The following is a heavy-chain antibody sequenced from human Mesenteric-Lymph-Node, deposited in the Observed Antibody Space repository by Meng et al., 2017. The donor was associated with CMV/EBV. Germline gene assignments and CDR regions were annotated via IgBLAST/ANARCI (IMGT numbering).Heavy chain of an antibody. CDR2: ISSSSRYI. D-gene: IGHD3-9*01. Sequence: GESLKISCAASGFTFSSYSMNWVRQAPGKGLEWVSSISSSSRYIHYADSVKGRFTISRDNSNNTLHLQMNSLRPEDAAVYYCASDTGFGTAYYHFYGLDVWGQGTTVTVSS. V-gene: IGHV3-21*01. CDR1: GFTFSSYS. CDR3: ASDTGFGTAYYHFYGLDV. J-gene: IGHJ6*02.